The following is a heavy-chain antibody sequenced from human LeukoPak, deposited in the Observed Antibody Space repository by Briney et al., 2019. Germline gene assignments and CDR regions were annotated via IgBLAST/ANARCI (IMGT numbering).Heavy chain of an antibody. CDR2: IYYSGST. D-gene: IGHD6-13*01. V-gene: IGHV4-59*08. Sequence: SETLSLTCTVSGGSISSYYWSWIRQPPGKGLEWIGCIYYSGSTNYNPSLKSRVTISVDTSKNQFSLKLSSVTAADTAVYYCARLLSIAAAGPEYYFDYWGQGTLVTVSS. J-gene: IGHJ4*02. CDR1: GGSISSYY. CDR3: ARLLSIAAAGPEYYFDY.